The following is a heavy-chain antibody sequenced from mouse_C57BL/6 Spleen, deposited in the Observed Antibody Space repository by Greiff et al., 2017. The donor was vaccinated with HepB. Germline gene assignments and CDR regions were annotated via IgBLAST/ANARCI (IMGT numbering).Heavy chain of an antibody. D-gene: IGHD1-1*01. CDR2: IDPNSGGT. CDR1: GYTFTSYW. V-gene: IGHV1-72*01. J-gene: IGHJ4*01. Sequence: QVQLQQPGAELVKPGASVKLSCKASGYTFTSYWMHWVKQRPGRGLEWIGRIDPNSGGTKYNEKFKSKATLTVDKPASTAYMQLSSLTSEDSAVYYCARGNLRIIDYAMDYWGQGTSVTVSS. CDR3: ARGNLRIIDYAMDY.